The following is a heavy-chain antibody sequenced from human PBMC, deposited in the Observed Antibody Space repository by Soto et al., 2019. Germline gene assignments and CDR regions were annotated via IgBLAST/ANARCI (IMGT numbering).Heavy chain of an antibody. V-gene: IGHV4-34*01. CDR1: GGSFSCYY. CDR3: AREIPRYCSSTSCYIGIGWFDP. J-gene: IGHJ5*02. D-gene: IGHD2-2*02. CDR2: INHSGST. Sequence: KSSERLSLTCAVYGGSFSCYYWSWIRQQPGKGLEWIGEINHSGSTNYNPSLKSRVTISVDTSKNQFSLKLSSVTAADTAVYYCAREIPRYCSSTSCYIGIGWFDPWGHGTLVTVSS.